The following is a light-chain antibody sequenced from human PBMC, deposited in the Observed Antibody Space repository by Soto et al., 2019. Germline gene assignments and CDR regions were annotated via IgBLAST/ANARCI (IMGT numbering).Light chain of an antibody. CDR1: SSDVGGFDF. V-gene: IGLV2-11*01. CDR3: CLYTASYSV. J-gene: IGLJ3*02. Sequence: QSALTQPRSVSGSPGQSVAISCTATSSDVGGFDFVSWYQQHPGKAPKLVIYDVSKRPSGVPDRFSGSRSGDTASLTISRLQAEDGADYYCCLYTASYSVFGGGTKVTVL. CDR2: DVS.